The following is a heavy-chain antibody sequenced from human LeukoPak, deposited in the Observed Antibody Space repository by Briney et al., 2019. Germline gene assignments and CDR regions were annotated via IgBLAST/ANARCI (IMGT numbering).Heavy chain of an antibody. CDR1: GFTFSNAW. CDR2: IKSKADGGTT. J-gene: IGHJ3*02. Sequence: PGGSLRLSCAASGFTFSNAWMSWVRQAPGKGLEWVGHIKSKADGGTTDYAAPVKGRFTISRDDSKNTLYLQMNSLKTEDTAVYYCTTAPSYPDIWGQGTMVTVSS. CDR3: TTAPSYPDI. V-gene: IGHV3-15*01. D-gene: IGHD3-10*01.